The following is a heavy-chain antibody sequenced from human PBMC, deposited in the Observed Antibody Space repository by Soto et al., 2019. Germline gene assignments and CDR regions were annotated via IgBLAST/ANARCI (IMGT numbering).Heavy chain of an antibody. CDR2: MNPNSGDT. J-gene: IGHJ4*02. Sequence: QVQLVQSGAEVKKPGASVKVSCKASGYTFTSYEINWVRQATGQGLEWMGWMNPNSGDTGYAQKFQGRVTMTRNTSISTDYIELSSLRSQDTAVYYCARGELLWFGELLRWGQGTLVTVSS. D-gene: IGHD3-10*01. V-gene: IGHV1-8*01. CDR1: GYTFTSYE. CDR3: ARGELLWFGELLR.